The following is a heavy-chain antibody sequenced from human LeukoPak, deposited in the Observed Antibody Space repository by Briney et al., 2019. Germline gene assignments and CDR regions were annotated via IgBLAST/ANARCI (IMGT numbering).Heavy chain of an antibody. J-gene: IGHJ4*02. CDR2: MNPNSGDT. D-gene: IGHD3-22*01. CDR1: GCTFTTYD. Sequence: ASVKVSCKASGCTFTTYDITWVRQATGQGLEWMGWMNPNSGDTAYAQKFQGRVAMTRDTSISTAYMELSSLRSEDTAVYYCARGLGDYYDTSDYYYAVPAHWGQGTLVTVSS. CDR3: ARGLGDYYDTSDYYYAVPAH. V-gene: IGHV1-8*01.